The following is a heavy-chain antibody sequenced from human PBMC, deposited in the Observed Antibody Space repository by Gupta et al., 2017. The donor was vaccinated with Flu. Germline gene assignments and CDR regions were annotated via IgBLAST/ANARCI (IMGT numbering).Heavy chain of an antibody. J-gene: IGHJ1*01. Sequence: QVQLVQSGAEVKKSGSSVTVSCKASGDTFSSYTFSWVRQAPGQGLEWMGGILPIIGATNYAQEFQGRVTITADEGTSTVYMEVSSLKSDDTAVYYCVRLTPCGGDCYYFQYWGQGTLGTVSS. CDR3: VRLTPCGGDCYYFQY. D-gene: IGHD2-21*02. V-gene: IGHV1-69*01. CDR1: GDTFSSYT. CDR2: ILPIIGAT.